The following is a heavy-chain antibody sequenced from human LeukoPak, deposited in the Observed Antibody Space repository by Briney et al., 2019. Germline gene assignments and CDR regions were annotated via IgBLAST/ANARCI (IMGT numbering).Heavy chain of an antibody. CDR1: GYTFTSYD. Sequence: ASVKVSCKASGYTFTSYDINWVRQATGQGLEWMGWMNPNSGNTGYAQKFQGRVTITRNTSISTAYMELSSLRSEDTAVYYCARLRAGYCSSTSCPHFDYWGQGTLVTVSS. CDR3: ARLRAGYCSSTSCPHFDY. CDR2: MNPNSGNT. J-gene: IGHJ4*02. D-gene: IGHD2-2*01. V-gene: IGHV1-8*03.